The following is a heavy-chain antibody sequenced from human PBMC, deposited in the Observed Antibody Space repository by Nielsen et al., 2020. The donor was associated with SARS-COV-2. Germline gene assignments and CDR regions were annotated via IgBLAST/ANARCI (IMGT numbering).Heavy chain of an antibody. D-gene: IGHD2-2*01. CDR3: ARGDLVVVPSPILGLGPFFYYFYLDV. V-gene: IGHV4-4*01. CDR1: GFTLSSHG. CDR2: VSHSGSI. J-gene: IGHJ6*03. Sequence: GFTLSSHGMHWVRQSPGKGLEWIGEVSHSGSINYNPSLKSRVTLSMDKSKRQFSLRLTSVSAADTAVYFCARGDLVVVPSPILGLGPFFYYFYLDVWGKGTTVIVSS.